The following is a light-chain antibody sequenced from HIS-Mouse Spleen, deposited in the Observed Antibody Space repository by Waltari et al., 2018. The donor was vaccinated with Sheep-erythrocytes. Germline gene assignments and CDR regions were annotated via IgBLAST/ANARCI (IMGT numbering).Light chain of an antibody. CDR1: QSVSSY. V-gene: IGKV3-11*01. CDR3: QQRSNWYT. CDR2: DAS. Sequence: EIVLTQSPATLSLSPGERATLSCRASQSVSSYLAWYQQKPGQDPRLLIYDASNRATGIPARFSGSGSGTDFTITISSLEPEDFAVYYCQQRSNWYTFGQGTKLEIK. J-gene: IGKJ2*01.